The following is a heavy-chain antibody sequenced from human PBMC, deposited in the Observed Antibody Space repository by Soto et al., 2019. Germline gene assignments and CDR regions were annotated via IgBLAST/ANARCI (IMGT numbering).Heavy chain of an antibody. Sequence: PGESLKISCKGSGYSFTSYWISWVRQMPGKGLEWMGRIDPSDSYTNYSPSFQGHVTISADKSISTAYLQWSSLKASDTAMYYCASAIGGSSSGYFWFDPGGQGTQVTVSS. CDR3: ASAIGGSSSGYFWFDP. CDR2: IDPSDSYT. J-gene: IGHJ5*02. CDR1: GYSFTSYW. V-gene: IGHV5-10-1*01. D-gene: IGHD6-13*01.